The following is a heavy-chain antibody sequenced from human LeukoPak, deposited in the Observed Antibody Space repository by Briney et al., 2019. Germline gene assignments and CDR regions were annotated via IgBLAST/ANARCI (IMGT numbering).Heavy chain of an antibody. V-gene: IGHV3-7*05. CDR3: ARVRVSSYYGMDI. Sequence: GGSLRLSCAASGFTFSNYWMSWVRQAPGKGLEWVANINQGESEKYYVDSVNGRFTISRDNATNSPYLQMNTLRAEDTAVYYCARVRVSSYYGMDIWGQGTSVTVSS. CDR1: GFTFSNYW. J-gene: IGHJ6*02. D-gene: IGHD2/OR15-2a*01. CDR2: INQGESEK.